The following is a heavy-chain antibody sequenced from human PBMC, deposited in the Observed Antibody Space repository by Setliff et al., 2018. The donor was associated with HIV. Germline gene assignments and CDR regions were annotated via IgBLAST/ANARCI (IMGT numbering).Heavy chain of an antibody. J-gene: IGHJ3*02. D-gene: IGHD3-3*01. CDR1: GGSFSGYY. CDR2: INHSGST. V-gene: IGHV4-34*01. Sequence: PSETLSLTCAVYGGSFSGYYWSWIRQPPGKGLEWIGEINHSGSTNYNPSLKSRVTISVDTSKNQFSLKLNSVTAADTAVYYCARGVWSGYYPDAFDIWGQGTMVTVSS. CDR3: ARGVWSGYYPDAFDI.